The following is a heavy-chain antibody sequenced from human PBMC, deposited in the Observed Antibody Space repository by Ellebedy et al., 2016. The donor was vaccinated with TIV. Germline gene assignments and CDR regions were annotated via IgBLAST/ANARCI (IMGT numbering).Heavy chain of an antibody. D-gene: IGHD3-3*01. Sequence: GESLQISXAASVFTFSIAGMTWVRQAPGKGLEWVATIDFSGTGTYYADSVKGRFIISRDNTKNSLFLQMNSLGVEDTAVYYCARDGSEWSRDYWGHGTLVTVSS. V-gene: IGHV3-21*06. CDR3: ARDGSEWSRDY. CDR2: IDFSGTGT. CDR1: VFTFSIAG. J-gene: IGHJ4*01.